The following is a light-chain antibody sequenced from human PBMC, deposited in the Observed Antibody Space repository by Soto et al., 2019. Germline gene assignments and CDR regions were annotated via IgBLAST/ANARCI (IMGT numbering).Light chain of an antibody. V-gene: IGLV2-14*01. CDR1: SSDVGGYNY. CDR3: SSYTSSSTPVV. J-gene: IGLJ2*01. Sequence: QSALTQPASVSGSPGQSSTISCTGTSSDVGGYNYVSWYQQHPGKAPKLMIYDVSNRPSGVSNRLSGSKSGNTASLTISGLQAEDEADYYCSSYTSSSTPVVFGGGTNVTVL. CDR2: DVS.